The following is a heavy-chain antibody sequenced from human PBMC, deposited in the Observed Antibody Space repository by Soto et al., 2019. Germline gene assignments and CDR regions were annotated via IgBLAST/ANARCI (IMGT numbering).Heavy chain of an antibody. J-gene: IGHJ4*02. Sequence: QVQLQESGPGLVKPSETLSLTCAVSGDSISSYYCMWIRQPPGKGLESIGYLYYGRSANYNPSLKSRVTLSVDTSTNQLPLMLSSITAAETAVYYCALRSMAVVPEYWGQGTLVTVSS. CDR2: LYYGRSA. V-gene: IGHV4-59*01. CDR3: ALRSMAVVPEY. CDR1: GDSISSYY. D-gene: IGHD3-22*01.